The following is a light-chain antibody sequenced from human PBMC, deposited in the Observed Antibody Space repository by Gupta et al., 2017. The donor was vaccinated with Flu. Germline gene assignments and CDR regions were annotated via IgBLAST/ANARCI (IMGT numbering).Light chain of an antibody. CDR3: QKYGSSPPGG. CDR1: QSFSSDY. CDR2: GTS. Sequence: IVLTQSPGTLSLSPGERATLSCRASQSFSSDYLAWYQQKPGQAPRLLMYGTSRRATGIPDRFSGSGSGTDFTLTISRLEPEDFAVYYCQKYGSSPPGGFGQGTKLESK. V-gene: IGKV3-20*01. J-gene: IGKJ2*03.